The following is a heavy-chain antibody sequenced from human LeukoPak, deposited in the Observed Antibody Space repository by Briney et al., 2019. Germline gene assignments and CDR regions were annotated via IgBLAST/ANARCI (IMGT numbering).Heavy chain of an antibody. CDR3: ATGGPYMGGAFEI. CDR1: GFTFSSYW. CDR2: IKQDGSEK. D-gene: IGHD3-16*01. V-gene: IGHV3-7*03. J-gene: IGHJ3*02. Sequence: GGSLRLSCAASGFTFSSYWMSWVRQAPGKGLEWVANIKQDGSEKYYVDSVKGRFTISRDNAKNSLFLQMNSLRAEDTAVYYCATGGPYMGGAFEIWGQGTTVTVSS.